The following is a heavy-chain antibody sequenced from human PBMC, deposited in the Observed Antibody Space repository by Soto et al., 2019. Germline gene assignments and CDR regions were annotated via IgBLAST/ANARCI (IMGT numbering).Heavy chain of an antibody. CDR2: ISAYNGNT. CDR1: GYTFTSYG. CDR3: ARDPYCSSTSCPPSRKLWFDP. J-gene: IGHJ5*02. D-gene: IGHD2-2*01. V-gene: IGHV1-18*01. Sequence: GASVKVSCKASGYTFTSYGISWVRQAPGQGLEWMGWISAYNGNTNYAQKLQGKVTMTTDTSTSTAYMELRSLRSDDTAVYYCARDPYCSSTSCPPSRKLWFDPWGQGTLVTVSS.